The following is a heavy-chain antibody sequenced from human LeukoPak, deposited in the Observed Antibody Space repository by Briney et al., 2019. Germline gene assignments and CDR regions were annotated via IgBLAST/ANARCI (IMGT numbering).Heavy chain of an antibody. J-gene: IGHJ5*02. V-gene: IGHV3-23*01. CDR2: IRSNGGDT. CDR3: AKGGYTTCFDP. D-gene: IGHD2-15*01. Sequence: PGGSLRLSCAASGFTFSSYSMTWVRQATGKGLEWVSTIRSNGGDTYYADSVRGRFTISRDNSQNTLYLEMNNLRAEDTAVYYCAKGGYTTCFDPWGQGTLVTVSS. CDR1: GFTFSSYS.